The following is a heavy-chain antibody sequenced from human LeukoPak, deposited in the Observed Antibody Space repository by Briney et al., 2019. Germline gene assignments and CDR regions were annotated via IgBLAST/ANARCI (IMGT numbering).Heavy chain of an antibody. CDR1: GFTFSTYW. J-gene: IGHJ4*02. Sequence: GGSLRLSCAASGFTFSTYWMTWVRQSPGKGLEWVANINQDGTEKYYVDSVKGRFTISRDNAKNSLDLQMNSLRVEDTGIYYCVKVAKYYYGSETYYFFEHWGQGTPVTASS. V-gene: IGHV3-7*01. D-gene: IGHD3-10*01. CDR2: INQDGTEK. CDR3: VKVAKYYYGSETYYFFEH.